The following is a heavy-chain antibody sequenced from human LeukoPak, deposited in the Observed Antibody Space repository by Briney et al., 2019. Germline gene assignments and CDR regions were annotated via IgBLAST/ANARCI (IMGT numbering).Heavy chain of an antibody. J-gene: IGHJ4*02. Sequence: SETLSLTCTVSGGSISSYYWSWIRQPPGKGLEWIGYIYYSGSTNYNPSLKSRVTISVDTSKNQYSLKLSSVTAADTAVYYCARDMGDGYYDYWGQGTLVTVSS. D-gene: IGHD5-24*01. CDR1: GGSISSYY. V-gene: IGHV4-59*01. CDR3: ARDMGDGYYDY. CDR2: IYYSGST.